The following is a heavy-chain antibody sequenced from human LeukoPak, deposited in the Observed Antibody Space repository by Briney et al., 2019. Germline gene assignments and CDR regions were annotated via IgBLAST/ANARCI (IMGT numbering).Heavy chain of an antibody. J-gene: IGHJ4*02. V-gene: IGHV3-23*01. CDR2: ISGSGGST. D-gene: IGHD2-21*02. CDR3: AKDLDGGDCLDY. Sequence: QSGGSLRLSCAASGFTFSSYAMSWVRQAPGKGLEWVSAISGSGGSTYYADSVKGRFTISRDNSKNTLYLQMNSLRAEDTAVYYCAKDLDGGDCLDYWGQGTLVTVSS. CDR1: GFTFSSYA.